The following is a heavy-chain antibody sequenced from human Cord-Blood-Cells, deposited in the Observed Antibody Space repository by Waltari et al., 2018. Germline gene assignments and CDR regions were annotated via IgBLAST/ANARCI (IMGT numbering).Heavy chain of an antibody. Sequence: QLQLQESGPGLVKPSETLSLTCTVSGGSISSSSYYWGWIRQPPGKGLEWIGSIYYSGSTYYNPSLKSRVTISVDTSKNQFSRKLSSVTAADTAVYYCARGSSSWYYGMDVWGQGTTVTVSS. J-gene: IGHJ6*02. CDR3: ARGSSSWYYGMDV. V-gene: IGHV4-39*01. D-gene: IGHD6-13*01. CDR1: GGSISSSSYY. CDR2: IYYSGST.